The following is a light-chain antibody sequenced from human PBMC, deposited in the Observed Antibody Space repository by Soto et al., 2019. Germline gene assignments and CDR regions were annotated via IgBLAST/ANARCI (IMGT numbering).Light chain of an antibody. CDR2: DVS. J-gene: IGLJ2*01. CDR3: CSYAGSYVV. V-gene: IGLV2-11*01. Sequence: QSVLTEPRTVSGSPGQSVTISCTGTSRDVGGYNYVSWYQQHPGKAPKLMIYDVSKRPSGVPDRFSGSKSGNTASLTISGLQAEDEADYYCCSYAGSYVVFGGGTQLTVL. CDR1: SRDVGGYNY.